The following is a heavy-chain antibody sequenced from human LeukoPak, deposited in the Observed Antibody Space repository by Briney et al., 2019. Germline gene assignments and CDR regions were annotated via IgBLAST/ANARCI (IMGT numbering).Heavy chain of an antibody. CDR2: IYDDGGT. CDR3: ARDRAGRRSSWVEFDL. Sequence: GGSLRLTCTVSGFTVTSTHMDWVRQAPGKGPEWVALIYDDGGTVYADSVKGRFTISRDNSKDMVYLQMNSLRPEDSAVYYCARDRAGRRSSWVEFDLWGQGTLVTVSS. CDR1: GFTVTSTH. J-gene: IGHJ5*02. D-gene: IGHD3-10*01. V-gene: IGHV3-53*05.